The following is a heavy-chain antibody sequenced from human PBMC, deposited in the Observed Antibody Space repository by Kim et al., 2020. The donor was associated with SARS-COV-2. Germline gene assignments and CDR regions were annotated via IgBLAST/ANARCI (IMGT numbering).Heavy chain of an antibody. Sequence: ASVKVSCKASGYTFTGYYMHWVRQAPGQGLEWMGRINPNSGGTNYARKFQGRVTMTRDTSISTTYMELSRLRSDDTAVYYCAKGARYCSSTSCYTHTGTTGADYYNGMDVWGQGTTVTVSS. CDR2: INPNSGGT. CDR3: AKGARYCSSTSCYTHTGTTGADYYNGMDV. V-gene: IGHV1-2*06. J-gene: IGHJ6*02. CDR1: GYTFTGYY. D-gene: IGHD2-2*02.